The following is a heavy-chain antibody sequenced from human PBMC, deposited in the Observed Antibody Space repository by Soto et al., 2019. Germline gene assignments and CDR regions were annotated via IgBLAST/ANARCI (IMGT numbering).Heavy chain of an antibody. V-gene: IGHV1-69*06. CDR3: ARTGRDGNNLLLDY. J-gene: IGHJ4*02. CDR2: IIPIFNTT. Sequence: QVQLVQSGAEVKKPGSSVKVSCKASGGTLNHYAITWVRQAPGQGLEWMGEIIPIFNTTKYAQRFQGRLTITAVKSTSTAYMEVSSLRSEDTAIYYCARTGRDGNNLLLDYWGQGTLVTVSS. CDR1: GGTLNHYA. D-gene: IGHD3-10*01.